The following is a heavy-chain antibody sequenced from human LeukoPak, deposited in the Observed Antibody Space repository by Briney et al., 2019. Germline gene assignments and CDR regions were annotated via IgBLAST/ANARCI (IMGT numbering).Heavy chain of an antibody. V-gene: IGHV3-33*08. D-gene: IGHD6-13*01. CDR3: ARDRPMYSTSWYGNDY. CDR2: IWYDGSNK. Sequence: GGSLRLSCAASGFTFISYSMNWVRQAPGKGLEWVAVIWYDGSNKYYGDSVKGRFTISRDNSKNTLYLQMNSLKAEDTAVYYCARDRPMYSTSWYGNDYWGQGTLVTVSS. CDR1: GFTFISYS. J-gene: IGHJ4*02.